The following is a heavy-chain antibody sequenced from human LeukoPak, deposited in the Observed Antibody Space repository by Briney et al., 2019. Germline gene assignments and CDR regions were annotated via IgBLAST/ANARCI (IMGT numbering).Heavy chain of an antibody. D-gene: IGHD1-14*01. Sequence: PGGSLRLSCAASGFTFSSYGMHWVRQAPGKGLEWMGGFDPEDGETIYAQKFQGRVTMTEDTSTDTAYMELSSLRSEDTAVYYCATLRNDAFDIWGQGTMVTVSS. CDR3: ATLRNDAFDI. CDR2: FDPEDGET. V-gene: IGHV1-24*01. CDR1: GFTFSSYG. J-gene: IGHJ3*02.